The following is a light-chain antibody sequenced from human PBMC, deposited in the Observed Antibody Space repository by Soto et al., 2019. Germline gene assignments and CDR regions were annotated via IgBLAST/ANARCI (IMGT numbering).Light chain of an antibody. V-gene: IGKV1-5*01. CDR3: QQYETFSGT. CDR2: DAS. Sequence: DIQMTHSPSSLSASVGDRVTITCRASQSVSGWLAWYQQKPGEAPKLLIYDASALPRGVPSRFSGSGSGTKFTLTIASLQPDDFATYYCQQYETFSGTFGPGTKVDI. J-gene: IGKJ1*01. CDR1: QSVSGW.